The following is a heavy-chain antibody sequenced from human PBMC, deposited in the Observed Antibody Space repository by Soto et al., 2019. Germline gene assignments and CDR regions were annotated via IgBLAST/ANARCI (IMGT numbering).Heavy chain of an antibody. D-gene: IGHD6-25*01. CDR3: ARGGSSDWQVAFDI. CDR2: INYSGSN. Sequence: SETLALTCAVDDGYFSTYYWNGIRQSPGKGLEWIGKINYSGSNNYNPSLKSRVTISIDMSNNQVSLKLTSVTAADTAVYFCARGGSSDWQVAFDIWGQGTTVTVSS. CDR1: DGYFSTYY. J-gene: IGHJ3*02. V-gene: IGHV4-34*01.